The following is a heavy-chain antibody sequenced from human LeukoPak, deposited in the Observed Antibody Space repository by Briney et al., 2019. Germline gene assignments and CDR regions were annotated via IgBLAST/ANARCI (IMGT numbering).Heavy chain of an antibody. D-gene: IGHD6-19*01. CDR2: INPNRGDT. CDR1: GYTFTSYG. V-gene: IGHV1-2*06. Sequence: GASVKVSCKASGYTFTSYGISWVRQAPGQGLEWMGRINPNRGDTKPAQKFQGRVTMTRDTSISVAYMELSSLQSDDTAAYYCARNPDEHWLDESENWYFDLWGSGTLVTVSS. CDR3: ARNPDEHWLDESENWYFDL. J-gene: IGHJ2*01.